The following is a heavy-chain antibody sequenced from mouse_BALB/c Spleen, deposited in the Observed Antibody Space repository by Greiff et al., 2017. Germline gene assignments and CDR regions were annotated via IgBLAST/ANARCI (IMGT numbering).Heavy chain of an antibody. J-gene: IGHJ3*01. V-gene: IGHV2-2*02. CDR1: GFSLTSYG. Sequence: VHLVESGPGLVQPSQSLSITCTVSGFSLTSYGVHWVRQSPGKGLEWLGVIWSGGSTDYNAAFISRLSISKDNSKSQVFFKMNSLQANDTAIYYCASNGNYETWFAYWGQGTLVTVSA. CDR2: IWSGGST. D-gene: IGHD2-1*01. CDR3: ASNGNYETWFAY.